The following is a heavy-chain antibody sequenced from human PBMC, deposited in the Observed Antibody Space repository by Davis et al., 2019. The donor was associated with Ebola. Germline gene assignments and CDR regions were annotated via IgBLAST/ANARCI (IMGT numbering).Heavy chain of an antibody. CDR3: TSSRITRGIRVDY. CDR1: GFTFSGSA. V-gene: IGHV3-73*01. Sequence: GESLKISCAASGFTFSGSAMHWVRQASGKGLEWVGRIRSKANSYATAYAASVKGRFTISRDDSKNTAYLQMNSLKTEDTAVYYCTSSRITRGIRVDYWGQGTLVTVSS. CDR2: IRSKANSYAT. J-gene: IGHJ4*02. D-gene: IGHD3-10*01.